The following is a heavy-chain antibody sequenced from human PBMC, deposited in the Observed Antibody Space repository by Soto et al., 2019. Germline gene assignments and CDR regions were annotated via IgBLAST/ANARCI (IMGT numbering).Heavy chain of an antibody. CDR2: IYYSGST. D-gene: IGHD4-4*01. Sequence: QVQLQESGPGLVKPSQTLSLTCTVSGGSISSGDYYWSWIRQPPGKGLEWIGYIYYSGSTYYNPSLKSRVTRSVDTSKNQFSLKLSSVTAADTAVYYCARVRTVTTGAFDYWGQGTLVTVSS. J-gene: IGHJ4*02. V-gene: IGHV4-30-4*01. CDR1: GGSISSGDYY. CDR3: ARVRTVTTGAFDY.